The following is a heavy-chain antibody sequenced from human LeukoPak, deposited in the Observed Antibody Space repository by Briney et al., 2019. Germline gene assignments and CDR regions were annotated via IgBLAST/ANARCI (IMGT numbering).Heavy chain of an antibody. D-gene: IGHD2-15*01. CDR1: GFTVSSNY. V-gene: IGHV3-53*01. J-gene: IGHJ6*03. CDR2: IYSGGST. Sequence: PGGSLRLSCAASGFTVSSNYMSWVRQAPGKGLEWVSVIYSGGSTYYADSVKGRFTISRDNSKNTLYLQMNSLRAEDTAVYYCSRWYCREEGREYYYYMDVWGKGTTVTVSS. CDR3: SRWYCREEGREYYYYMDV.